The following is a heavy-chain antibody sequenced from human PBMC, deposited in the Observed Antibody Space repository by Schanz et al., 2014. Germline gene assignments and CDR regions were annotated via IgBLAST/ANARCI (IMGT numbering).Heavy chain of an antibody. Sequence: EVQLVESGGGFVQPGGSLGLSCVVSGFTVSSDHMSWVRQAPGKGLEWVSTIYASGATYYADSVKRRFTISRDISKNTLHLQVTSLRAEDTAVYYCARDFDDRRGYGSGYCLGDCMDVWGQGTLVTVSS. J-gene: IGHJ4*02. CDR3: ARDFDDRRGYGSGYCLGDCMDV. D-gene: IGHD3-10*01. V-gene: IGHV3-66*01. CDR1: GFTVSSDH. CDR2: IYASGAT.